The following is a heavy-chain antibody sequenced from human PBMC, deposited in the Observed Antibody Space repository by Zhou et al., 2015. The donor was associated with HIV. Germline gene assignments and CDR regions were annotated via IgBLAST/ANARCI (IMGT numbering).Heavy chain of an antibody. V-gene: IGHV1-69*05. Sequence: QVQLVQSGAEVKKPGSSVKVSCKASGGTFSSYAISWVRQAPGQGLEWMGGIIPIFGTANYAQKFQGRVTMTRDTSTSTVYMELSSLRSEDTAVYYCARDLGSAEQTPTYYFDYWGQGTLVTVSS. D-gene: IGHD1-26*01. CDR3: ARDLGSAEQTPTYYFDY. CDR2: IIPIFGTA. J-gene: IGHJ4*02. CDR1: GGTFSSYA.